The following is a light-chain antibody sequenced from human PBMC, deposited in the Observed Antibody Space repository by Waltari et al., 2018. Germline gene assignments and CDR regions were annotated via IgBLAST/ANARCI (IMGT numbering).Light chain of an antibody. CDR3: QQYYKGPRT. J-gene: IGKJ1*01. V-gene: IGKV3-15*01. CDR1: QSISTN. CDR2: GAS. Sequence: IVMTQSPATLSVSPGERATLSCRASQSISTNLVWYQQKPGQAPRLLIYGASTRATGVPAYFSGSGSGTEFTLTISSLQSEDVAVYYCQQYYKGPRTFGQGTKVEIK.